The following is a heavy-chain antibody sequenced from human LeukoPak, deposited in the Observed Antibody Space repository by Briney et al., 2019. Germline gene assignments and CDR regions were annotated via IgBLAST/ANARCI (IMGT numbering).Heavy chain of an antibody. CDR1: GFTFSTYG. CDR3: ARDSSKGYCSSTSCYRAFFDY. D-gene: IGHD2-2*01. V-gene: IGHV3-33*01. CDR2: IWFDGSNK. J-gene: IGHJ4*02. Sequence: GGSLRLSCAASGFTFSTYGMHWVRQTPGKGLEWVAVIWFDGSNKYYADSVKGRFTISRDNSKNTPYLQMNSLRVDDTAVYYCARDSSKGYCSSTSCYRAFFDYWGQGTLVTVSS.